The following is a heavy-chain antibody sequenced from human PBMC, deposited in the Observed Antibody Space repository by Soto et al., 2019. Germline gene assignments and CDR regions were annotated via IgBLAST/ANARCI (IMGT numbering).Heavy chain of an antibody. CDR2: IFSNDET. D-gene: IGHD6-19*01. CDR3: APILFGRSVAGVYFYVDV. CDR1: GFSLSNGKVG. V-gene: IGHV2-26*01. Sequence: HVTLKESGPVLVKPTETLTLTCTVSGFSLSNGKVGVSWIRQPPGKALESLAHIFSNDETSYRTSLKSRLTISEDTSKSHVVLTMTNVDPVDTATYYCAPILFGRSVAGVYFYVDVWGKGTTVTVSS. J-gene: IGHJ6*03.